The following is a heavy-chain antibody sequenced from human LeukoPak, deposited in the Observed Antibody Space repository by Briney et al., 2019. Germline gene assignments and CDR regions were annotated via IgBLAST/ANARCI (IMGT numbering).Heavy chain of an antibody. J-gene: IGHJ4*02. CDR3: ARSYLRVYLDY. CDR2: ISSSGSTI. V-gene: IGHV3-11*04. D-gene: IGHD3-10*01. Sequence: GGSLRLSCAASGFTFSDYYISWIRQAPGKGLEWVSYISSSGSTIYYADSVKGRFTISRDNAKNSLYLQMNSLRAEDTAVYYCARSYLRVYLDYWGQGTLVTVSS. CDR1: GFTFSDYY.